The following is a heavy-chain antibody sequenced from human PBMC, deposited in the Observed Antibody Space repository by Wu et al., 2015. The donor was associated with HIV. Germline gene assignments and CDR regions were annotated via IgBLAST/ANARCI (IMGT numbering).Heavy chain of an antibody. V-gene: IGHV1-69*05. J-gene: IGHJ2*01. CDR1: GGSFSSYS. Sequence: QVQLVQSGAEVKKPGSSLKVSCKASGGSFSSYSINWVRQAPGQGLEWMAEIIPIFGASNYAQRFQGRVTLTTDTSTRTAYMELRSLRSDDTAVYYCARDADGIVGAKIGRYFDVWGRGSLVRVSS. CDR2: IIPIFGAS. D-gene: IGHD1-26*01. CDR3: ARDADGIVGAKIGRYFDV.